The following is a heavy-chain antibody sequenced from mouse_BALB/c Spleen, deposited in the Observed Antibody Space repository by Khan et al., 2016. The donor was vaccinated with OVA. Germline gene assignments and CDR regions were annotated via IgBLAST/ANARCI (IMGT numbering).Heavy chain of an antibody. Sequence: VQLQESGPGLVAPSQSLSITCTVSGFSLTSYGVSWVRQPPGKGLEWLGVIWGDGSTNYHSTLISRLSISKDNAKSQVFLKLHSLQTDDKATYYSAGFYASYYAADYWGLGTSVTVSS. D-gene: IGHD1-1*01. J-gene: IGHJ4*01. V-gene: IGHV2-3*01. CDR2: IWGDGST. CDR3: AGFYASYYAADY. CDR1: GFSLTSYG.